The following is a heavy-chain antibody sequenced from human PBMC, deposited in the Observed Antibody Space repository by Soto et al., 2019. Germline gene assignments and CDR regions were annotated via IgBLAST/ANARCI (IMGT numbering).Heavy chain of an antibody. V-gene: IGHV1-3*05. CDR1: GYTFTSYA. D-gene: IGHD2-21*02. J-gene: IGHJ4*02. CDR2: INAGNGNT. Sequence: QVQLVQSGAEEKKPGASVKVSCKASGYTFTSYAMHWVRQAPGQRLEWMGWINAGNGNTKYSQKFQGRVTITRDTYASTAYMELRSLRSADTAVYYCARRIVVVTAVDYWGQGTLVTVSS. CDR3: ARRIVVVTAVDY.